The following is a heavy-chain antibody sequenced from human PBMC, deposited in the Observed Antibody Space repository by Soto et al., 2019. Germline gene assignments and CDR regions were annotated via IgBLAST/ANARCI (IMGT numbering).Heavy chain of an antibody. CDR3: AKQCRGVTSPWFAP. J-gene: IGHJ5*02. CDR1: SVSISSTIYS. CDR2: IFYSGST. Sequence: SETLSLTCTVSSVSISSTIYSWDWIRQPPGKGLEWIGSIFYSGSTYYNPSLKSRVTISVDTSKNQFSLTLTSVTAADTAVYYGAKQCRGVTSPWFAPGGKGTLVPVSP. V-gene: IGHV4-39*01. D-gene: IGHD2-15*01.